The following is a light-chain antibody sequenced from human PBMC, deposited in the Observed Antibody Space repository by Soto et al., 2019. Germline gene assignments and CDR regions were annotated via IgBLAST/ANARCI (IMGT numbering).Light chain of an antibody. V-gene: IGLV2-14*03. CDR2: DVS. Sequence: QSALTQPASVSGSPGQSIAISCTGTSSDVGGYNYVSWYQQYPGKAPKLMIYDVSRRPSGVSNRFSGSKSGNTASLTISGLQAEDEADYYCASYTSSIRSVIGTGTKVTVL. CDR1: SSDVGGYNY. CDR3: ASYTSSIRSV. J-gene: IGLJ1*01.